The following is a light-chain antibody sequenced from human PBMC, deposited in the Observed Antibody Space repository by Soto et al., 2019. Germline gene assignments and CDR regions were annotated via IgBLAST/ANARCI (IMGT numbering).Light chain of an antibody. V-gene: IGKV1-5*01. CDR3: QQYYTYWHM. CDR1: QSISDY. CDR2: DAS. J-gene: IGKJ1*01. Sequence: DIQMTQSPSTLSASVGARVPITCRASQSISDYLAWYQQKPGKAPKLLIYDASNLESGVPSTFSGSGSGTEFTLTISSLQPDDFATYYCQQYYTYWHMFGQGTKVDIK.